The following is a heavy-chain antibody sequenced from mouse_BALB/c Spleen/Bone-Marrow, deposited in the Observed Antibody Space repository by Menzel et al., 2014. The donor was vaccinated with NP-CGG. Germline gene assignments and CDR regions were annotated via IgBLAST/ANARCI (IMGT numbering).Heavy chain of an antibody. V-gene: IGHV5-9-3*01. CDR2: ISSGGSYT. J-gene: IGHJ2*01. CDR1: GFTFSSYA. D-gene: IGHD1-2*01. Sequence: EVKLVESGGGLVKPGGSLKLSCAASGFTFSSYAMSWVRQTPEKRLEWVATISSGGSYTYYPDSVKGRFTISRDNAKNTLYLQMSSLRSEDTAMYYCARQKFALPTALDYWGQGTTLTVSS. CDR3: ARQKFALPTALDY.